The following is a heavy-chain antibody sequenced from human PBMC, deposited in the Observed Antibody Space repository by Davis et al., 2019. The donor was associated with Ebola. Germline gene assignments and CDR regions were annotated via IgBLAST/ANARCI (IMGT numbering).Heavy chain of an antibody. Sequence: GESLKISCAASGFTFSSYAMHWVRQAPGKGLEWVAVISYDGSNKYYADSVRGRFTISRDNSKNTLYLQMNSLRAEDTAVYYCARDARITIFGVVITYNWFDPWGQGTLVTVSS. CDR2: ISYDGSNK. V-gene: IGHV3-30-3*01. D-gene: IGHD3-3*01. CDR3: ARDARITIFGVVITYNWFDP. J-gene: IGHJ5*02. CDR1: GFTFSSYA.